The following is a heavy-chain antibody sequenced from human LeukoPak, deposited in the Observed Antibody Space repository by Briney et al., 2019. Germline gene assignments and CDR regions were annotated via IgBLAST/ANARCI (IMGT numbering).Heavy chain of an antibody. J-gene: IGHJ4*02. V-gene: IGHV4-38-2*02. CDR3: ARDATMDGSPFDY. D-gene: IGHD1-26*01. CDR2: IYHSGST. Sequence: KASETLSLTCTVSGYSISSGYYWGWIRQPPGKGLEWIGSIYHSGSTYYNPSLKSRVTISVDTSKNQFYLKLSSVTAADTAVYYCARDATMDGSPFDYWGQGTLVTVSS. CDR1: GYSISSGYY.